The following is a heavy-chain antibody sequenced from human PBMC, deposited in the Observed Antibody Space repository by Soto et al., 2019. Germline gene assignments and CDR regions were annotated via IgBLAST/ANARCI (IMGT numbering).Heavy chain of an antibody. CDR2: TYYRSKWYN. J-gene: IGHJ5*02. Sequence: SHTLSLTCAISGYSVSSNSAAWNLIRQSPSRGLEWLGRTYYRSKWYNDYAVSVKSRITINPDASKNQFSLHLNSVTPEDTAVYYCARVTTTVTTNWFAPWGQGTLVTVSS. D-gene: IGHD4-17*01. V-gene: IGHV6-1*01. CDR3: ARVTTTVTTNWFAP. CDR1: GYSVSSNSAA.